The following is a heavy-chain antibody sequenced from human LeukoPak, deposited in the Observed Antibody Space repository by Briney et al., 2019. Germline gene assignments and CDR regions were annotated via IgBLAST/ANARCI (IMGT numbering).Heavy chain of an antibody. CDR3: ARDLQQQLVRGYHDAFDI. CDR2: ISAYNGNT. J-gene: IGHJ3*02. Sequence: GASVKVSCKASGYTFTSYGISWVRQAPGQGLEWMGWISAYNGNTNYAQKLQGRVTMTTDTSTSTAYMELRSLRSDDTAVYYCARDLQQQLVRGYHDAFDIWGQGTMVTVSS. CDR1: GYTFTSYG. D-gene: IGHD6-13*01. V-gene: IGHV1-18*01.